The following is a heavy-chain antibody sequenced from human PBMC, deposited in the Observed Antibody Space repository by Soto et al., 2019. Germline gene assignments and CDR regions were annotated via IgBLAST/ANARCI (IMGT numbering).Heavy chain of an antibody. J-gene: IGHJ2*01. CDR1: GGSMSRYY. Sequence: QVQLQESGPGLVKPSETLSLTCSFSGGSMSRYYWSWLRQPPGKGLVLIGNIHQSGSTNYNASLKSRFTISIDKSKSDFSLHLTSVTAADTAVYYCARDVRPTGLAYFDLWGRGTLVTVSS. D-gene: IGHD1-1*01. V-gene: IGHV4-59*01. CDR3: ARDVRPTGLAYFDL. CDR2: IHQSGST.